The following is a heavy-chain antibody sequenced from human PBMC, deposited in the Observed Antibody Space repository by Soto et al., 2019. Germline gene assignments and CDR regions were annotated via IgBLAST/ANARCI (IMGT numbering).Heavy chain of an antibody. J-gene: IGHJ6*03. D-gene: IGHD4-17*01. V-gene: IGHV3-33*01. Sequence: QVQLVESGGGVVQPGRSLRLSCAASGFTFSSYGMHWVRQAPGKGLEWVAVIWYDGSNKYYADSVKGRFTISRDNSKNTLYLQMNSLRAEDTAVYYCARDPSDYGDYVGVYYYYMDVWGKGTTVTVSS. CDR3: ARDPSDYGDYVGVYYYYMDV. CDR2: IWYDGSNK. CDR1: GFTFSSYG.